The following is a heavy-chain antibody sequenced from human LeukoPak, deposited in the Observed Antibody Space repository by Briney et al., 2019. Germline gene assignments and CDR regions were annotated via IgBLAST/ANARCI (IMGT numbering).Heavy chain of an antibody. V-gene: IGHV4-59*01. Sequence: SETLSLTCTVSGGSISSYYWSWIRQPPGKGLGWIGYIYYSGSTNYNPSLKSRVTISVDTSKNQFSLKLSSVTAADTAVYYCARAVAGTYYYYMDVWGKGTTVTVSS. J-gene: IGHJ6*03. CDR1: GGSISSYY. D-gene: IGHD6-19*01. CDR2: IYYSGST. CDR3: ARAVAGTYYYYMDV.